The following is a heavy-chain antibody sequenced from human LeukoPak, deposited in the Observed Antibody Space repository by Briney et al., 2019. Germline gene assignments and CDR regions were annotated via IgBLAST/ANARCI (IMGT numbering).Heavy chain of an antibody. D-gene: IGHD1-26*01. Sequence: PSETLSLTCTVSGGSICSYYWSWIRQPPGKGLEWIGYIYYSGSTNYNPSLKSRVTISVDTSKNQFSLKLSSVTAADTAVYYCARHESGSYYYFDYWGQGTLVAVSS. V-gene: IGHV4-59*08. CDR3: ARHESGSYYYFDY. CDR2: IYYSGST. CDR1: GGSICSYY. J-gene: IGHJ4*02.